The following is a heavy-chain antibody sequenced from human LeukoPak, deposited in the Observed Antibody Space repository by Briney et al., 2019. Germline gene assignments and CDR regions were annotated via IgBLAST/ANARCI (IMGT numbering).Heavy chain of an antibody. D-gene: IGHD3-9*01. CDR2: IYYSGST. V-gene: IGHV4-59*01. CDR3: ARLHSPGPTRYSDWLPRGWYWYFDL. J-gene: IGHJ2*01. Sequence: SETLSLTCTVSGGSISSYYWSWIRQPPGKGLEWIGYIYYSGSTNHNPSLKSRVTISVDTSKNQFSLKLSSVTAADTAVYYCARLHSPGPTRYSDWLPRGWYWYFDLWGRGTLVTVSS. CDR1: GGSISSYY.